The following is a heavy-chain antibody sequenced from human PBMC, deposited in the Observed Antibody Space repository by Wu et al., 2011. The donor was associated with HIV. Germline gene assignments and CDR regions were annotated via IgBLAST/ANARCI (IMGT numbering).Heavy chain of an antibody. CDR2: FGTA. Sequence: FGTANYAQKFQGRVTXIADRSTTTVYMELSSLGSEDTAVYYCARSRYDSSAYNGNGYFDLWGRGTLVTVSS. J-gene: IGHJ2*01. D-gene: IGHD3-22*01. CDR3: ARSRYDSSAYNGNGYFDL. V-gene: IGHV1-69*06.